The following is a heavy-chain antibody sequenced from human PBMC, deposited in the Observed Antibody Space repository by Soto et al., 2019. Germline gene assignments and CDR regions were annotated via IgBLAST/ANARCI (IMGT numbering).Heavy chain of an antibody. Sequence: QITLKESGPTLVKPTQTLTLTCTFSGFSVSTRGVGVGWIRQPPGKALEWLALIYWDDTKRNRPSLKSRLSLTTDTSKNQLVLTMTNMDHVYTGTYYCAHQGYGYRGVNYWGQGTLVTVSS. CDR3: AHQGYGYRGVNY. D-gene: IGHD5-12*01. V-gene: IGHV2-5*02. CDR2: IYWDDTK. CDR1: GFSVSTRGVG. J-gene: IGHJ4*02.